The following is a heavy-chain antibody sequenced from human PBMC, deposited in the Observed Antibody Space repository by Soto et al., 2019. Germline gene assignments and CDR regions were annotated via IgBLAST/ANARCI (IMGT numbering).Heavy chain of an antibody. CDR2: ILGGSVKT. CDR3: VIGCSIGVSGDDD. D-gene: IGHD6-19*01. CDR1: GFTFSSYA. J-gene: IGHJ4*02. V-gene: IGHV3-23*01. Sequence: EVQLLESGGGLVQPGGPLRLSCATSGFTFSSYAMTWVRQAPGKGLELFALILGGSVKTYYEDSVMGRFTISRDLSKNTLSLQINSLIDADSSVYYCVIGCSIGVSGDDDCGQGTEVSVSS.